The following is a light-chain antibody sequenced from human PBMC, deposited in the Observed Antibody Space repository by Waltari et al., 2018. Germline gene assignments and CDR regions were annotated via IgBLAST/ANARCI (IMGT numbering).Light chain of an antibody. Sequence: DIQMTQSPSSMSASVGGRVTITCRASQGISNWLAWYQQKPGKAPKLLIYRASNLETGVPSRFSGSGSGTDFTLTISSLQPEDIATYYCQQHDNSPYSFGQGTKVEIK. CDR2: RAS. J-gene: IGKJ2*03. V-gene: IGKV1-33*01. CDR1: QGISNW. CDR3: QQHDNSPYS.